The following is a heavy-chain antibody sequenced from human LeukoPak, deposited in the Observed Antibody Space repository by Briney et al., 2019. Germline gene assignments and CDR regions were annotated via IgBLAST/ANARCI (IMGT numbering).Heavy chain of an antibody. CDR3: AAGSRPYYFYYMAV. V-gene: IGHV4-59*08. Sequence: SETLSLTCTVSGGSISTYYWSWIRQPPGKGLEWIGSMSYSGTSNYIPSLKSRVSMTIDISKNQFSLILTSVTAADTALYFCAAGSRPYYFYYMAVWGTGTTVTVSS. J-gene: IGHJ6*03. CDR2: MSYSGTS. CDR1: GGSISTYY.